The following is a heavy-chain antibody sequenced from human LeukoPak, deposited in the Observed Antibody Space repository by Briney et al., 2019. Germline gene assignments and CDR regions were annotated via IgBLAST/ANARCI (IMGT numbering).Heavy chain of an antibody. CDR1: GFTVSSNY. CDR2: FYSVGST. J-gene: IGHJ4*02. Sequence: PGGSLRLSCAASGFTVSSNYMSWVRQAPGKGLEWVSVFYSVGSTYYADSVKGRFTISRDNSKNTLYLQMNSLRAEDTAVYYCAKDGYYYDSSGYYPFDYWGQGTLVTVSS. CDR3: AKDGYYYDSSGYYPFDY. V-gene: IGHV3-53*01. D-gene: IGHD3-22*01.